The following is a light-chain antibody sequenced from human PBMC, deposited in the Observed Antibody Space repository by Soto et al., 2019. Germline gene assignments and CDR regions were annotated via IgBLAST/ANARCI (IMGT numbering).Light chain of an antibody. J-gene: IGKJ1*01. V-gene: IGKV2-28*01. CDR3: MQPLQSPRT. CDR1: QSLLHSSGYNY. CDR2: LGS. Sequence: DIVMTQSPLSLPVTPGEPASISCRSSQSLLHSSGYNYLDWYLQKPGQSPQLLIYLGSNRSSGVPDRFSGSGSSTDLTLKISRVEAEDVGVYYCMQPLQSPRTFGQGTKVEIK.